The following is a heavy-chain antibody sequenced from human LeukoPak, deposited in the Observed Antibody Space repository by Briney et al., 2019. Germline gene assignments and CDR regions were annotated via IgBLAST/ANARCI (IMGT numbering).Heavy chain of an antibody. D-gene: IGHD4-17*01. J-gene: IGHJ4*02. V-gene: IGHV3-64D*06. CDR2: ISSNGGST. CDR3: VKDGHRDYDYGGYALHSVFDY. Sequence: GGSLRLSCSASGFTFSSYAMRWVRQAPGKGLEYVSAISSNGGSTYYADSVKGRFTISRDNSKNTLYLQMSSLRAEDTAVYYCVKDGHRDYDYGGYALHSVFDYWGQGTLVTVSS. CDR1: GFTFSSYA.